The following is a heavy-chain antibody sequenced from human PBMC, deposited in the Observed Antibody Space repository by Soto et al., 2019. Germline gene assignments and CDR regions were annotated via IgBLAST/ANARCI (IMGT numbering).Heavy chain of an antibody. CDR3: ARVQLVRSPAYYYYYGMDV. J-gene: IGHJ6*02. CDR2: IYYSGST. CDR1: GGSISSGDYY. V-gene: IGHV4-30-4*01. Sequence: QVQLQESGPGLVKPSQTLSLTCTVSGGSISSGDYYWSWIRQPPGKGLEWIGYIYYSGSTYYNPSLKSRVTISVDTSKNQFSLKLSSVTAADTDVYYCARVQLVRSPAYYYYYGMDVWGQGTTVTVSS. D-gene: IGHD6-6*01.